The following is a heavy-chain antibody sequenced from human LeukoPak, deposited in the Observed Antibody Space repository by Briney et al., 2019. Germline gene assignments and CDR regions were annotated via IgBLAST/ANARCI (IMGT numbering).Heavy chain of an antibody. CDR1: GGSISSGGYS. J-gene: IGHJ5*02. V-gene: IGHV4-30-2*06. Sequence: SETLSLTCAVSGGSISSGGYSWSWIRQSPGKGLEWIGYIYHSGSTYYNPSLKSRVTISVDRSKNQFSLKLSSVTAADTAVYYCARAILGWNWFDPWGQGTLVTVSS. D-gene: IGHD2-15*01. CDR3: ARAILGWNWFDP. CDR2: IYHSGST.